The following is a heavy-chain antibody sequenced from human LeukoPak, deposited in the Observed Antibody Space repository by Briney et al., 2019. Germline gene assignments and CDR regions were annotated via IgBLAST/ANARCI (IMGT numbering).Heavy chain of an antibody. D-gene: IGHD5-12*01. CDR3: ARDSSGDDLIGGFDY. V-gene: IGHV3-30*04. CDR2: ISYDGSNK. CDR1: GFTFSSYA. J-gene: IGHJ4*02. Sequence: GGSLRLSCAASGFTFSSYAMHWVRQAPGRGLEWVAVISYDGSNKYYADSVKGRFNFSRDNSKNTLYLQMNSLRAEDTAVYYCARDSSGDDLIGGFDYWGQGTLVTVSS.